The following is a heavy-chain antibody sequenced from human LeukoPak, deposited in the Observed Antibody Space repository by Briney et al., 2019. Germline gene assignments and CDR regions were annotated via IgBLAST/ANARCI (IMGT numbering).Heavy chain of an antibody. CDR1: GGSISSSSYY. CDR2: IYYSGST. V-gene: IGHV4-39*01. CDR3: ARFVVVPAAKVFDY. D-gene: IGHD2-2*01. Sequence: SETLSLTCTVSGGSISSSSYYWDWIRQPPGKGLEWVGGIYYSGSTYYNPSLRSRVTISVDTSKNQFSLKLSSVTAADTAVYYCARFVVVPAAKVFDYWGKGTTVTVSS. J-gene: IGHJ4*03.